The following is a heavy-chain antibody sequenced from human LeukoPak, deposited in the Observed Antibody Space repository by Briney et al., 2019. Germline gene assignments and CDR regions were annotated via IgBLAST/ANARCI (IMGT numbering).Heavy chain of an antibody. CDR2: IYYSGST. J-gene: IGHJ5*02. CDR1: GGSISSSSYY. Sequence: KPSETLSLTCTVSGGSISSSSYYWGWIRQPPGKGLEWIGSIYYSGSTYYNPSLKSRVTISVDTSKNQFSLKLSSVTAADTAVYYCATIVGAPNWFDPWGQGTLVTVSS. V-gene: IGHV4-39*01. D-gene: IGHD1-26*01. CDR3: ATIVGAPNWFDP.